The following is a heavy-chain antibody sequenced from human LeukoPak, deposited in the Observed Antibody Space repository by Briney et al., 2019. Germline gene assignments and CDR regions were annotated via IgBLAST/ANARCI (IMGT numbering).Heavy chain of an antibody. V-gene: IGHV4-59*12. J-gene: IGHJ3*02. CDR2: IYYTGST. CDR3: ARVPCSGGSCYWAFDI. CDR1: VGSISNYY. Sequence: SETLSLTCTVSVGSISNYYWSWIRQPPGKGLEWIAYIYYTGSTNYNPSLKSRVTISVDTSKNQFSLNLSSVTAADTAVYYCARVPCSGGSCYWAFDIWGQGTMVTVSS. D-gene: IGHD2-15*01.